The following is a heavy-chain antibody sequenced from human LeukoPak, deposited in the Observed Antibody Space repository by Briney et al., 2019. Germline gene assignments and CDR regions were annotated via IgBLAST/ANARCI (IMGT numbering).Heavy chain of an antibody. V-gene: IGHV4-59*08. CDR2: IYYSGYT. CDR1: GGSIISHY. CDR3: ARHSRAIWYFDL. J-gene: IGHJ2*01. D-gene: IGHD2-2*01. Sequence: SETLSLTCTGSGGSIISHYWSWIRQPPGRGLEWIGYIYYSGYTNYNPSLQRRVTISADTSKNQFSLKLTSVTAADTAVYYCARHSRAIWYFDLWGRGTLVTVSS.